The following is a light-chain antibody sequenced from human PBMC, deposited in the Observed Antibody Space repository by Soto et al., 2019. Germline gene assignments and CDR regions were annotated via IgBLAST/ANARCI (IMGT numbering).Light chain of an antibody. V-gene: IGKV3-20*01. J-gene: IGKJ1*01. CDR1: QSVGSSY. CDR3: QQYTTSSWT. CDR2: GTS. Sequence: EIVLTQSPGTLSLSPGERATLSCRASQSVGSSYLAWYQQKPGQAPRVLIYGTSSRATGIPDRFSGSGSGTDSTLTISRLDPEDFAVYYCQQYTTSSWTFGQGTKVDIK.